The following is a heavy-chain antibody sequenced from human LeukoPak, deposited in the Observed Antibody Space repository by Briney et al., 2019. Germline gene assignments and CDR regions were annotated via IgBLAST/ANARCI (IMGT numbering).Heavy chain of an antibody. D-gene: IGHD3-10*01. Sequence: SGPTLVNPTQTLTLTCTFSGFSLSTSGMCVSWIRQPPGKALEWLALIDWDDDKYYSTSLKTRLTISKDTSKNQVVLTMTNMDPVDTATYYCARIRYYGSGSHYGMDVWGQGTTVTVSS. J-gene: IGHJ6*02. CDR3: ARIRYYGSGSHYGMDV. CDR1: GFSLSTSGMC. CDR2: IDWDDDK. V-gene: IGHV2-70*01.